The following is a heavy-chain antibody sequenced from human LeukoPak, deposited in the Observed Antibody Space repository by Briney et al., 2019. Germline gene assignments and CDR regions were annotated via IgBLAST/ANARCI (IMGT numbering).Heavy chain of an antibody. CDR1: GGTFIGYA. D-gene: IGHD2-2*01. Sequence: ASVKVSCKASGGTFIGYAISWVRQAPGQGLEWMGGIIPIFGTANYAQKFQGRVTITADESTSTAYMELSSLRSEDTAVYYCARTMGGRLQLRSLYYYYGMDVWGQGTTVTVSS. CDR3: ARTMGGRLQLRSLYYYYGMDV. J-gene: IGHJ6*02. CDR2: IIPIFGTA. V-gene: IGHV1-69*13.